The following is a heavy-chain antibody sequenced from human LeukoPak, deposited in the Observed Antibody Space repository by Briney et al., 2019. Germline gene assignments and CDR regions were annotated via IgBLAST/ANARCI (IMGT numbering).Heavy chain of an antibody. V-gene: IGHV1-2*02. CDR3: ARDLALRSYYYDSSVENDY. CDR1: GYTFTDYY. J-gene: IGHJ4*02. Sequence: GASVKVSCKASGYTFTDYYMHWVRQAPGQGLEWMGWIIPNSGGTNYAQKFQGRVTMTRDTSISTAYMELSRLRSDDTAVYYCARDLALRSYYYDSSVENDYWGQGTLVTVSS. CDR2: IIPNSGGT. D-gene: IGHD3-22*01.